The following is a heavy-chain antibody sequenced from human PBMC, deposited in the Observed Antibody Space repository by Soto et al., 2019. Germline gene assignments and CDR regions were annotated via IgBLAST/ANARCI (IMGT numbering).Heavy chain of an antibody. CDR3: ARHPGEADS. CDR1: GGSISSYY. J-gene: IGHJ5*01. V-gene: IGHV4-59*01. Sequence: SETLSLTCTVSGGSISSYYWSWIRQPPGRGLEWIGYIYYSGSTNYNPSLKSRVTISVDTSKNTFSLQLSSVTAADTDGYYCARHPGEADSWGQGTLVPVSS. D-gene: IGHD3-16*01. CDR2: IYYSGST.